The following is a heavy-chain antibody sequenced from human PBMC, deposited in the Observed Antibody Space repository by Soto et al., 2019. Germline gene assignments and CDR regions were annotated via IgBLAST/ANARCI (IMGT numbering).Heavy chain of an antibody. CDR3: ATYIAARPPYGMDV. Sequence: PSETMSITCTVSGGSISSSSYYWGWISQPPGKGLEWIGSIYYSGSTYYNPSLKSRVTISVDTSKNQFSLKLSSVTAADTAVYYCATYIAARPPYGMDVWGQGTTVTVSS. V-gene: IGHV4-39*01. J-gene: IGHJ6*02. CDR1: GGSISSSSYY. D-gene: IGHD6-6*01. CDR2: IYYSGST.